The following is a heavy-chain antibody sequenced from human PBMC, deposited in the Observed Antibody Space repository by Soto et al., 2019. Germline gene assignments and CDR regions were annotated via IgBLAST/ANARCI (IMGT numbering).Heavy chain of an antibody. CDR3: ARGGRRHGSGSYAF. V-gene: IGHV4-34*01. Sequence: SETLSLTCAVYGGSFSGYYWSWIRQPPGKGLEWIGEINHSGSTNYNPSLKSRVTISVDTSKNQFSLKLSSVTAADTAVYYCARGGRRHGSGSYAFWGQGTLVTVSS. D-gene: IGHD3-10*01. CDR2: INHSGST. CDR1: GGSFSGYY. J-gene: IGHJ4*02.